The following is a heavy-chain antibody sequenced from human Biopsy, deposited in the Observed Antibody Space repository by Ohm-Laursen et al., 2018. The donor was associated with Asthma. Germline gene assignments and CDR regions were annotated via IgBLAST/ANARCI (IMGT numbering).Heavy chain of an antibody. CDR1: GGSISNSNYY. CDR2: IHYSGST. D-gene: IGHD4-23*01. V-gene: IGHV4-39*01. CDR3: ARLTGNFRIDY. Sequence: SETLSLTCTVSGGSISNSNYYWGWIRQPPGKGLEWIGSIHYSGSTYFNPPLKSRVTIFVDTSKNQFSLKVDSVTAADTAVYYCARLTGNFRIDYWGQGTLVTVSS. J-gene: IGHJ4*02.